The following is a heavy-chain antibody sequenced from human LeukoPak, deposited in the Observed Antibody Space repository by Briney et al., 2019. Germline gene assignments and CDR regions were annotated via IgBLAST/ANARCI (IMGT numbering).Heavy chain of an antibody. D-gene: IGHD2-21*01. CDR2: ISGSGGST. Sequence: GGSLRLSCAASGFTFSSYAMSWVRQAPGKGLEWVSAISGSGGSTYYADSVKGRFTISRDNSKNTLYLQMNSLRAEDTAVYYCAKDLIKGGEATNFDYWGQGTLVTVSS. CDR3: AKDLIKGGEATNFDY. J-gene: IGHJ4*02. CDR1: GFTFSSYA. V-gene: IGHV3-23*01.